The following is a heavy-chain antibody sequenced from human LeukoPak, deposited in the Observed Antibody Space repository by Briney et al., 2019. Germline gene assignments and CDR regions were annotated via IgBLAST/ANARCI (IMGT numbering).Heavy chain of an antibody. D-gene: IGHD4-17*01. V-gene: IGHV3-30*02. CDR1: GITFSTYG. J-gene: IGHJ4*02. CDR3: ATEGKYHGDSGSSFDY. CDR2: IRYDGSNK. Sequence: GGSLRLSCAASGITFSTYGMHWVRQAPGKGLEWVAFIRYDGSNKYYADSVKGRFTISRDNSKNTLYLQMNSLRAEDTAVYYCATEGKYHGDSGSSFDYWGQGTLVIVSS.